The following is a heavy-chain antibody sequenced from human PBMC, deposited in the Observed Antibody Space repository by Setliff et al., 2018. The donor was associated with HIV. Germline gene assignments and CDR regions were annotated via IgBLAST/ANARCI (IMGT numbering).Heavy chain of an antibody. J-gene: IGHJ4*02. Sequence: SETLSLTCSVSGGSISSYFSSYFWTWIRQPPGKGLEWIGNIYYSGNTYYNPSLKSRVAMSVDTSKNQFSLKLCSVTAADTAVYSCARGRGSSSSGHIDYWGQRPLVTASS. CDR2: IYYSGNT. V-gene: IGHV4-39*07. CDR1: GGSISSYFSSYF. CDR3: ARGRGSSSSGHIDY. D-gene: IGHD6-13*01.